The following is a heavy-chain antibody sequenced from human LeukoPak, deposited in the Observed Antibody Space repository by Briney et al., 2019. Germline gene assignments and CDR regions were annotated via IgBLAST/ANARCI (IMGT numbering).Heavy chain of an antibody. D-gene: IGHD6-13*01. J-gene: IGHJ4*02. CDR3: AKGPNGIAAAGNY. Sequence: GGSLRLSCAASGFTFSSYGMHWVREAPGKGLEGGAVISYDGSNKYYADSVKGRFTISRDNSKNTLYLQMNSLRAEDTAVYYCAKGPNGIAAAGNYWGQGTLVTVSS. CDR1: GFTFSSYG. CDR2: ISYDGSNK. V-gene: IGHV3-30*18.